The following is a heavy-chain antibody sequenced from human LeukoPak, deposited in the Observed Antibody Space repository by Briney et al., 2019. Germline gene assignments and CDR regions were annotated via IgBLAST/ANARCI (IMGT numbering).Heavy chain of an antibody. V-gene: IGHV4-38-2*02. D-gene: IGHD4-17*01. Sequence: SETLSLTCTVSDFSISSGYYWDWIRQPPGKGLEWIGSIYHSGSTYYNPSLKSRVTISVDTSNNQFSLTLSSVTAADTAVYYCARDSGSPNYGDYGNFDYWGQGTLVTVSS. J-gene: IGHJ4*02. CDR2: IYHSGST. CDR3: ARDSGSPNYGDYGNFDY. CDR1: DFSISSGYY.